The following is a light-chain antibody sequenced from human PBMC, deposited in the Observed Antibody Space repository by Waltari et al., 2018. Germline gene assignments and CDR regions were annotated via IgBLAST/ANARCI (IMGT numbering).Light chain of an antibody. V-gene: IGLV2-23*01. CDR2: EDT. Sequence: QAALNQPASVSGSPWPAITLSCTGNSSDVGRHKLVPWYQHHPGKAPKLKIYEDTKRPSGVSNRFSGSKSGNTASLTISGLQAEDEADYYCCSYAGGTASILLGGGTKLTVL. CDR1: SSDVGRHKL. CDR3: CSYAGGTASIL. J-gene: IGLJ2*01.